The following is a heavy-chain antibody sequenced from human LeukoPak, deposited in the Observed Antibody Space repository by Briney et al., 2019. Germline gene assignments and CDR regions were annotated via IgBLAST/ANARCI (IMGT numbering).Heavy chain of an antibody. CDR2: INPSGGST. Sequence: ASVKVSCKASGYTFTSYYMHWVRQAPGQGLEWMGIINPSGGSTSYAQKFQGRVTMTRDTSTSTVYMELSSLRSEDTAMYYCARPLGGYSYGTAFDYWGQGTLVTVSS. CDR3: ARPLGGYSYGTAFDY. D-gene: IGHD5-18*01. J-gene: IGHJ4*02. V-gene: IGHV1-46*01. CDR1: GYTFTSYY.